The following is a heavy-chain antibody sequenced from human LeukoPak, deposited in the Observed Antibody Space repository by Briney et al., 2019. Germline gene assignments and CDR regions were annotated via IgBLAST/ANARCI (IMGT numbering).Heavy chain of an antibody. CDR1: GFTFSSYG. D-gene: IGHD3-10*01. CDR3: AGLLWFGEPGTYFDY. J-gene: IGHJ4*02. CDR2: ISYDGSNK. Sequence: PGGSLRLSCAASGFTFSSYGMHWVRQAPGKGLEWVAVISYDGSNKYYADSVKGRFTISRDNSKNTLYLQMNSLRAEDTAVYYCAGLLWFGEPGTYFDYWGQGTLVTVSS. V-gene: IGHV3-30*03.